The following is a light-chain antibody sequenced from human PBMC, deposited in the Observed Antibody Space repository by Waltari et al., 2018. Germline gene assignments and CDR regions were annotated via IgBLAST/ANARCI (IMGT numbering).Light chain of an antibody. J-gene: IGKJ4*01. CDR3: LQYHTFPLT. CDR1: QDISKN. V-gene: IGKV1-33*01. Sequence: DIQMTQSPSSLFASVVGRVTITCQASQDISKNLHWFQQKPGKAPNLLIYGASSLHTGVPSRFSGSKSGTHFTFTISSRQPEDIATYYCLQYHTFPLTFGGGTKVEIK. CDR2: GAS.